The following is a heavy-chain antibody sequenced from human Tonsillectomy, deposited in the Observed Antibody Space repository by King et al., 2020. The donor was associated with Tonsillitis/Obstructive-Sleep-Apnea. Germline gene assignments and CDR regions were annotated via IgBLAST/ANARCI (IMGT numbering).Heavy chain of an antibody. J-gene: IGHJ6*03. CDR3: ARGYYYYYMDV. Sequence: VQLQESGPGLVKPSETLSLTCTVSGGSLSTYYCSWIRQPPGKGLEWIGNFYYTWSTNYNPSLKTRVTISVDTSKNQFSLKLSSVTAADTAVYYCARGYYYYYMDVWGKGTTVTVSS. V-gene: IGHV4-59*01. CDR2: FYYTWST. CDR1: GGSLSTYY.